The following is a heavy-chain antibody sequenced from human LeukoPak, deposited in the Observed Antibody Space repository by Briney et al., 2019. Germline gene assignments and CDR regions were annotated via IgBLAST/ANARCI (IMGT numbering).Heavy chain of an antibody. V-gene: IGHV4-59*08. J-gene: IGHJ3*02. CDR3: ARHGSLTAGASDI. Sequence: SETLSLTCTVSGGSISSYYWSWIRQPPGKGLEWIGYIYYSGSTNYNPSLKSRVTISVDTSKNQFSLKLSSVTAADTAVYYCARHGSLTAGASDIWGQGTMVTVSS. CDR2: IYYSGST. CDR1: GGSISSYY. D-gene: IGHD3-16*01.